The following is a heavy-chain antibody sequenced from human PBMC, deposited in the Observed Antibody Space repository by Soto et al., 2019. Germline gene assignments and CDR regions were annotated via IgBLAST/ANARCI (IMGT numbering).Heavy chain of an antibody. J-gene: IGHJ4*02. CDR2: IYYSGST. D-gene: IGHD3-3*01. CDR3: ARQRGGSWSGYSDF. CDR1: GGSISSSSYY. Sequence: PSETLSLTCTVSGGSISSSSYYWGWIRQPPGKGLEWIGSIYYSGSTYYNPSLKSRVTISVDTSKNQFSLKLTSVTAADTAVYYCARQRGGSWSGYSDFWGQGTLVTVSS. V-gene: IGHV4-39*01.